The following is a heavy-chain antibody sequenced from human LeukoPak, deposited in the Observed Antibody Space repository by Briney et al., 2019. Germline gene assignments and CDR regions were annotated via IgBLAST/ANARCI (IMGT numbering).Heavy chain of an antibody. CDR1: GGSISSSSYY. V-gene: IGHV4-39*07. CDR3: ARESTMVRGVEFDY. CDR2: IYYSGST. Sequence: PSETLSLTCTVSGGSISSSSYYWGWIRQPPGKGLEWIGSIYYSGSTYYNPSLRSRVTISVDTSKNQFSLKLSSVTAADTAVYYCARESTMVRGVEFDYWGQGTLVTVSS. D-gene: IGHD3-10*01. J-gene: IGHJ4*02.